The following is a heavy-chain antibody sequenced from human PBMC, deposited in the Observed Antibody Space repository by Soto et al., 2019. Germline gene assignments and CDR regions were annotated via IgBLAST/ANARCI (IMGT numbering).Heavy chain of an antibody. D-gene: IGHD3-16*02. Sequence: QVHLVQSGAEVKKPGSAVTVSCTASGGTFSRYTIHWLRQAPGQGLEWMGRIIPTLGSTDYTQKFQDRVTFTADTSTGTSYMKLSSLRYEDTAVYYCARRGYQTISFDYWGQGTMVTVSS. CDR2: IIPTLGST. V-gene: IGHV1-69*02. J-gene: IGHJ4*02. CDR3: ARRGYQTISFDY. CDR1: GGTFSRYT.